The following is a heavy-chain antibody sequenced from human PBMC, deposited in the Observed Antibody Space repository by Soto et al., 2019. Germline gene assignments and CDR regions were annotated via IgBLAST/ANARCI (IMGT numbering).Heavy chain of an antibody. CDR1: GGTFSSYA. CDR2: IIPIFGTA. CDR3: ARGKYYDILTGHPGAWYFYY. D-gene: IGHD3-9*01. V-gene: IGHV1-69*13. Sequence: GASVKVSCKASGGTFSSYAISWVRQAPGQGLEWMGGIIPIFGTANYAQKFQGRVTITADESTSTAYMELSSLRSEDTAVYYCARGKYYDILTGHPGAWYFYYWGKGTLVTVAS. J-gene: IGHJ4*02.